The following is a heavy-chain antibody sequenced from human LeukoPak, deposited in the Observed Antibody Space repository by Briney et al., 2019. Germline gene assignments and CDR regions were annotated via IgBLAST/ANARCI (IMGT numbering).Heavy chain of an antibody. Sequence: GGSLTLSCAASGFTFSGSAMHWVRQASGKGLEWVGRIRSKANSYATAYAASVKGRFTISRDDSKNTAYLQMNSLKTEDTAVYYCTRLMETTVVTGDFDYWGQGTLVTVSS. CDR2: IRSKANSYAT. J-gene: IGHJ4*02. D-gene: IGHD4-23*01. CDR3: TRLMETTVVTGDFDY. V-gene: IGHV3-73*01. CDR1: GFTFSGSA.